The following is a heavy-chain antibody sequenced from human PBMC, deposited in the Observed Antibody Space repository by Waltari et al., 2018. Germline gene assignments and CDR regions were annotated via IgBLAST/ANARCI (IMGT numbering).Heavy chain of an antibody. D-gene: IGHD1-20*01. V-gene: IGHV3-72*01. CDR2: TRNKANSYTT. CDR1: GFTLSGHY. CDR3: ARGYHSFDV. J-gene: IGHJ3*01. Sequence: EVQLVESGGGLVQPGGSLRLSCAASGFTLSGHYMDWVRQAPGKGLEWVGRTRNKANSYTTEYAASVKGRFTVSRDESRDSLYLQMTSLKTEDTAVYYCARGYHSFDVWGQGTMVTVSS.